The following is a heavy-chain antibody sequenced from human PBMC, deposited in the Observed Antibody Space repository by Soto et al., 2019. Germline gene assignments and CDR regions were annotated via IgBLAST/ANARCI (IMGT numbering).Heavy chain of an antibody. J-gene: IGHJ4*01. V-gene: IGHV3-74*01. CDR1: GFIFSDYW. CDR3: ATAQYYERSDF. CDR2: INSDGTSS. Sequence: GGSLRLSCAASGFIFSDYWMHWVRQAPGKGLVWVSRINSDGTSSKYADSVKGRFTISRDNAKRTLFLQMNSLRAEDTGVYYRATAQYYERSDFWGQGTLVTVSS. D-gene: IGHD3-22*01.